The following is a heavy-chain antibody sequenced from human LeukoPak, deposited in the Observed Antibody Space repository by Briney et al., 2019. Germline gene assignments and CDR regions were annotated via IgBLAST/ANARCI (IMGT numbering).Heavy chain of an antibody. CDR1: GFTFSIYS. D-gene: IGHD6-19*01. Sequence: GGSLRLSCAAYGFTFSIYSMNWVRQAPGKGLEWVSSISSSSSYIYYADSVKGRFTISRDNAKNSLYLQMNSLRAEDTAVYYCARDPPGYSSGWSGNYFDYWGQGTLVTVSS. CDR3: ARDPPGYSSGWSGNYFDY. V-gene: IGHV3-21*01. J-gene: IGHJ4*02. CDR2: ISSSSSYI.